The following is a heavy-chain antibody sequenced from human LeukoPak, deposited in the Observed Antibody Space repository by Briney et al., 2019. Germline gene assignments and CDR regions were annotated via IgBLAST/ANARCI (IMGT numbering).Heavy chain of an antibody. CDR3: AKAPKYYYDSSGLFDY. D-gene: IGHD3-22*01. Sequence: GGSLRLSCAASGFTFSSYAMSWVRQAPGKGLEWVSAISGSGGGTYYADSVKGRFTISRDNSKNTLYLQMNSLRAEDTAVYYCAKAPKYYYDSSGLFDYWGQGTLVTVSS. CDR2: ISGSGGGT. V-gene: IGHV3-23*01. J-gene: IGHJ4*02. CDR1: GFTFSSYA.